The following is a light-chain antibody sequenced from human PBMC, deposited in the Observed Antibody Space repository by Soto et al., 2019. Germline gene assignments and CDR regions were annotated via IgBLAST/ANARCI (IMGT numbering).Light chain of an antibody. J-gene: IGLJ3*02. Sequence: QSALTQPASVSGSPGQSITISCTGTSSDVGGYNLVSWYQQHPGKAPKLMIYEGSKRPSGVSNRFSGFKSGNTASLTISGLQAEDEADYYCSSYTSSSTLGFGGGTKLTVL. CDR1: SSDVGGYNL. V-gene: IGLV2-14*02. CDR3: SSYTSSSTLG. CDR2: EGS.